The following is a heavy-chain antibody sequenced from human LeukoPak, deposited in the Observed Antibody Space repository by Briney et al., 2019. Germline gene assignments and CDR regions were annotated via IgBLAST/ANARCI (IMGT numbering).Heavy chain of an antibody. CDR1: GFTFNTYS. J-gene: IGHJ4*02. Sequence: GGSLRLSCAASGFTFNTYSLIWVRQAPGKGLEWVSVISGSGDSTHYADSVKGRFTISRDNSKNTVYLQMNSLRVEDTAVYYCANEGPNFDYWGQGTLVTVSS. CDR2: ISGSGDST. CDR3: ANEGPNFDY. D-gene: IGHD2-8*01. V-gene: IGHV3-23*01.